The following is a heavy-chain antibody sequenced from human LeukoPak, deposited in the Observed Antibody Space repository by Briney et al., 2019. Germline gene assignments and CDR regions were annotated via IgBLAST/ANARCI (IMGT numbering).Heavy chain of an antibody. CDR2: IFYDGSS. D-gene: IGHD6-13*01. Sequence: PSETLSLTCTVSSGSIRNSNYYWGWIRQSPGKGLEWIGSIFYDGSSDYNPSLKSRVTISVDTSKNKFSLKVSSVSAADTAVYYCARAYSSSWYWNWFDPWGQGTLVTVSS. V-gene: IGHV4-39*01. J-gene: IGHJ5*02. CDR3: ARAYSSSWYWNWFDP. CDR1: SGSIRNSNYY.